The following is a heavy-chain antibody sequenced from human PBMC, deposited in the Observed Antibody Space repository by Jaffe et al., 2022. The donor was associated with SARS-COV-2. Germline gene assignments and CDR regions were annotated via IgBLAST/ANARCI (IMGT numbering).Heavy chain of an antibody. CDR3: ARVFQTIQLWFGGSPNWFDP. V-gene: IGHV1-18*01. Sequence: QVQLVQSGAEVKKPGASVKVSCKASGYTFTSYGISWVRQAPGQGLEWMGWISAYNGNTNYAQKLQGRVTMTTDTSTSTAYMELRSLRSDDTAVYYCARVFQTIQLWFGGSPNWFDPWGQGTLVTVSS. CDR2: ISAYNGNT. D-gene: IGHD5-18*01. CDR1: GYTFTSYG. J-gene: IGHJ5*02.